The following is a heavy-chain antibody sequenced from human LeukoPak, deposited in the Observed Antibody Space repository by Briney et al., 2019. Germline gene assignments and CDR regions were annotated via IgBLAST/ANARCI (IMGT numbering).Heavy chain of an antibody. D-gene: IGHD1-14*01. CDR2: IYYSGST. J-gene: IGHJ4*02. V-gene: IGHV4-59*01. CDR3: ARDQDRAVSGFDY. CDR1: GGSISSYY. Sequence: SETLSLTCTVPGGSISSYYWSWIRQPPGKGLEWIGYIYYSGSTNYNPSLKSRVTISVDTSKNQFSLKLSSVTAADTAVYYCARDQDRAVSGFDYWGQGTLVTVSS.